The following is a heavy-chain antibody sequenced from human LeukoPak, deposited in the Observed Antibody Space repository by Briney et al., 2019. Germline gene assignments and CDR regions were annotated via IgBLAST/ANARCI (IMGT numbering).Heavy chain of an antibody. Sequence: TSETLSLTCTVSGGSISSGGYYWSWIRQHPGKGLEWIGYIYYSGSTYYNPSLKSRVTISVDTSKNQFSLKLSSVTAADTAVYYCARVKAFHDFWSGYYGYWFDPWGQGTLVTVSS. D-gene: IGHD3-3*01. CDR3: ARVKAFHDFWSGYYGYWFDP. J-gene: IGHJ5*02. CDR2: IYYSGST. V-gene: IGHV4-31*03. CDR1: GGSISSGGYY.